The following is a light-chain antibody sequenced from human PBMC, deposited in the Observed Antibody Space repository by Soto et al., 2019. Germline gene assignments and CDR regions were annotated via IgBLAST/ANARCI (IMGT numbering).Light chain of an antibody. V-gene: IGLV1-44*01. Sequence: QLVLTQPPSASGTPGQRVTISCSGSSSNIGSNTVNWYHQLPGTAPKLLIYSNNQRPSGVPDRFSGSKSGTSASLANSGLQSEDEADYYCAAWDDSLSGLVFGGGTKVTVL. J-gene: IGLJ2*01. CDR1: SSNIGSNT. CDR2: SNN. CDR3: AAWDDSLSGLV.